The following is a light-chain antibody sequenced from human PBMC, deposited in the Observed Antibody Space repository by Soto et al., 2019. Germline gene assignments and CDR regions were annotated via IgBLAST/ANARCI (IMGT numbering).Light chain of an antibody. CDR1: SNAVGGHNY. Sequence: QSALTQPHSLSGSPGQLVTMSCTGASNAVGGHNYVSWFQQHPGNAPKLVIFDVSKRPSGVPDRFSGSKSGNTASLTISGLQAEDEADYYCCSYTDSYTFVVFGGGTQLTVL. V-gene: IGLV2-11*01. J-gene: IGLJ2*01. CDR3: CSYTDSYTFVV. CDR2: DVS.